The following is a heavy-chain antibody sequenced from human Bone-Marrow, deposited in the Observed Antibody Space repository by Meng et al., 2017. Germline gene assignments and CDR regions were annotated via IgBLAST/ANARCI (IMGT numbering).Heavy chain of an antibody. D-gene: IGHD5-24*01. CDR2: IIPIFGTA. Sequence: NPGSSVKVSCKASGGTSSSYVSSWVRQAPGQGLKWMGGIIPIFGTANYAQKFQGRVTITADESTSTAYMELSSLRSEDTAVYYCAIGDGYNYKDYWGQGTLVTVSS. CDR3: AIGDGYNYKDY. J-gene: IGHJ4*02. CDR1: GGTSSSYV. V-gene: IGHV1-69*01.